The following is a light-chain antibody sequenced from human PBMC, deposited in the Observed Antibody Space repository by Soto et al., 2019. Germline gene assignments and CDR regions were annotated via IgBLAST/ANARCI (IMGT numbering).Light chain of an antibody. CDR3: ATWYNLLSAVV. CDR1: TSNIGNNF. CDR2: DND. V-gene: IGLV1-51*01. Sequence: QSVLTQPPSVSATPGQTVTISCSGGTSNIGNNFVSWFQRLPGAAPQLLIFDNDERPSGIPDRFSCSKSGTSATLDITCLQAGDEAEYYCATWYNLLSAVVFGGGTKLTVL. J-gene: IGLJ2*01.